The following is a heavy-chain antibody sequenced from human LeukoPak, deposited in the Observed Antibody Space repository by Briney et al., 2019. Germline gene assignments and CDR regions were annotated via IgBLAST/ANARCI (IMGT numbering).Heavy chain of an antibody. CDR2: IHSSGST. Sequence: SETLSLTCTVSGGSISSYYWSWIRQSAGKGLEWIGRIHSSGSTNFNPSLRSRVTMSADTSKHQFSLWLTSVTAADTALYYCARGIATITQGSFDVWGLGTMVTVSS. J-gene: IGHJ3*01. D-gene: IGHD1-26*01. CDR3: ARGIATITQGSFDV. V-gene: IGHV4-4*07. CDR1: GGSISSYY.